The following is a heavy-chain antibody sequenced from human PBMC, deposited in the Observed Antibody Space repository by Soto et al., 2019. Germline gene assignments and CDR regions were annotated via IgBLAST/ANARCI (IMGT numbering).Heavy chain of an antibody. CDR3: CGPSTVTINWFFDL. J-gene: IGHJ2*01. CDR1: GFTVSSNY. D-gene: IGHD4-17*01. Sequence: EVQLVESGGGLVQPGGSLRLSCAASGFTVSSNYMSWVRQAPGKGLEWVSIIYGGGRTNYADSVKGRFTVSRDNYKNTLDLQMNTLRAEDTAMYYCCGPSTVTINWFFDLWGRCTLVTVSS. CDR2: IYGGGRT. V-gene: IGHV3-66*01.